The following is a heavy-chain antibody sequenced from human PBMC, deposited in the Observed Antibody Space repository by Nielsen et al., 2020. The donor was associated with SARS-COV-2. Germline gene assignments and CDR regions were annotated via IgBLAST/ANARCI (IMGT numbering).Heavy chain of an antibody. CDR3: ARGTAVAALSLYYYYYYMDV. D-gene: IGHD6-19*01. Sequence: SQTLSLTCAISGDSVSSNSAAWNWIRQSPSRGLEWLGRTYYRSKWYNDYAVSVKSRITINPDTSKNQFSLQLNSVTPEDTAVYYCARGTAVAALSLYYYYYYMDVWGKGTTVTVSS. V-gene: IGHV6-1*01. CDR1: GDSVSSNSAA. CDR2: TYYRSKWYN. J-gene: IGHJ6*03.